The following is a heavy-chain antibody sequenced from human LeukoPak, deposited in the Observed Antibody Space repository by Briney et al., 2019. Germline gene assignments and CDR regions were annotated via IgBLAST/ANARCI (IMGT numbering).Heavy chain of an antibody. Sequence: PGGSLRLSCAASGFTFSDYYTNWIRQAPGKGLEWVSYISNTGSAMYYADSVKGRFTISRDNAKNSLYLQMNSLRAEDTAIYYCASDSSGYFGPWGPGTLVTVSS. V-gene: IGHV3-11*01. CDR2: ISNTGSAM. CDR1: GFTFSDYY. D-gene: IGHD3-22*01. J-gene: IGHJ5*02. CDR3: ASDSSGYFGP.